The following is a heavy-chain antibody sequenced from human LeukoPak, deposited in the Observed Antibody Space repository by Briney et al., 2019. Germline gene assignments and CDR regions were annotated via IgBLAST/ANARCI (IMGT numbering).Heavy chain of an antibody. V-gene: IGHV3-48*01. CDR3: ARAPGAGSYYGETLDY. CDR2: ISSSSSTI. Sequence: PGGSLRLPCAASGFTFSSYSMNWVRQAPGKGLEWVSYISSSSSTIYYADSVKGRFTISRDNAKNSLYLQMNSLRAEDTAVYYCARAPGAGSYYGETLDYWGQGTLVTVSS. J-gene: IGHJ4*02. CDR1: GFTFSSYS. D-gene: IGHD1-26*01.